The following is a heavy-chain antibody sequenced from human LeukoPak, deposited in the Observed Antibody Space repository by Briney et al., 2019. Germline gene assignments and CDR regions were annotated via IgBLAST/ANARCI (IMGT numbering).Heavy chain of an antibody. CDR1: GFSFRNYG. J-gene: IGHJ4*02. Sequence: GGSLRLSCAASGFSFRNYGMHWVRQAPGKGPEWVAVIWYDGTNSYYADSVKRRFTITRDGTKKKLYLEMNSLRTEDTAVYYCARDLPVVGATSGAFDHWGQGALVTVSS. V-gene: IGHV3-33*01. CDR2: IWYDGTNS. CDR3: ARDLPVVGATSGAFDH. D-gene: IGHD1-26*01.